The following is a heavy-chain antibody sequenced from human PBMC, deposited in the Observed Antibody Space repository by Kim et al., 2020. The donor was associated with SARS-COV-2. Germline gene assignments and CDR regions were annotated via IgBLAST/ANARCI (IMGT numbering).Heavy chain of an antibody. D-gene: IGHD2-8*01. V-gene: IGHV3-30*01. Sequence: KYYADAVKGRFTISRDNSKNTLYLQMNSLRAEDTAVYYCARVYALRASYYGMDVWGQGTTVTVSS. CDR2: K. J-gene: IGHJ6*02. CDR3: ARVYALRASYYGMDV.